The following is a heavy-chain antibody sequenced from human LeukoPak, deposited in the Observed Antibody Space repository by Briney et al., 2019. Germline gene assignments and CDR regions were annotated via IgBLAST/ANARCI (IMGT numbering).Heavy chain of an antibody. D-gene: IGHD3-10*01. CDR2: ISGYSGNT. Sequence: ASVKVSCKAPGYSFPRYGFSWVRQAPGQGLEWMGWISGYSGNTNYAQKFQDRVTMTTDKSTSTAYLELRSLISDDTAVYYCARDNEFFGESTFHYWGQGTLVTVSS. CDR3: ARDNEFFGESTFHY. CDR1: GYSFPRYG. V-gene: IGHV1-18*01. J-gene: IGHJ4*02.